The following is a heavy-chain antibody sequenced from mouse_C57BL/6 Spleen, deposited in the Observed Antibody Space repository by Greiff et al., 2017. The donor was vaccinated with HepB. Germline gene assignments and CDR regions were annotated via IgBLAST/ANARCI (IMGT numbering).Heavy chain of an antibody. CDR2: INPNNGGT. Sequence: EVQLQQSGPELVKPGASVKISCKASGYTFTDYYMNWVKQSHGKSLEWIGDINPNNGGTSYNQKFKGKATLTVDKSSSTAYMELRSLTSEDSAVYYCARRYGSSPFDYWGQGTTLTVSS. V-gene: IGHV1-26*01. D-gene: IGHD1-1*01. CDR1: GYTFTDYY. J-gene: IGHJ2*01. CDR3: ARRYGSSPFDY.